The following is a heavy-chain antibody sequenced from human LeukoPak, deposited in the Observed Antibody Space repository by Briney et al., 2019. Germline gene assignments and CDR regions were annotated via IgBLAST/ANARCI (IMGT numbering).Heavy chain of an antibody. CDR1: GGSISSGSYY. CDR2: IYTSGST. V-gene: IGHV4-61*02. D-gene: IGHD3-10*01. Sequence: PSETLSLTCTVSGGSISSGSYYWSWIRQPAGKGLEWIGRIYTSGSTNYNPSLKSRVTISVDTSKNQFSLKLSSVTAADTAVYYCARQSSGSYYKNGNFDYWGQGTLVTVSS. J-gene: IGHJ4*02. CDR3: ARQSSGSYYKNGNFDY.